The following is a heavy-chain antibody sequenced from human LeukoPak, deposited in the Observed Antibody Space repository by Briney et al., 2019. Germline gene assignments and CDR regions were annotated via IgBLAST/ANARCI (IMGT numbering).Heavy chain of an antibody. CDR2: INPNSGGT. J-gene: IGHJ4*02. V-gene: IGHV1-2*04. CDR3: ARAAYSSGWFPDY. CDR1: GYTFTGYY. D-gene: IGHD6-19*01. Sequence: GASVKVSRKASGYTFTGYYMHWVRQAPGQGLEWMGWINPNSGGTNYAQKFQGWVTMTRDTSISTAYMELSRLRSDDTAVYYCARAAYSSGWFPDYWGQGTLVTVSS.